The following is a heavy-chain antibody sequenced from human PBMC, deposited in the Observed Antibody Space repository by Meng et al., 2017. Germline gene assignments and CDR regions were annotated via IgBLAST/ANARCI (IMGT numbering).Heavy chain of an antibody. D-gene: IGHD2-2*02. CDR1: GGSFSGYY. J-gene: IGHJ4*02. CDR2: INHSGST. V-gene: IGHV4-34*01. Sequence: VQPHPWDPVLVKPMEPLSLTCVVYGGSFSGYYWSWIRQPPGKGLEWIGEINHSGSTNYNPSLKSRVTISVDTSKNQFSLKLSSVTAADTAVYYCARGVQCSTSCYIDYWGQGTLVTVSS. CDR3: ARGVQCSTSCYIDY.